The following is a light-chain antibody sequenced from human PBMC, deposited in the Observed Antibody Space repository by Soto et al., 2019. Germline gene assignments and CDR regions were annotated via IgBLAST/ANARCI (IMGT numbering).Light chain of an antibody. Sequence: QSALTQPASVSGSPGQSIAISCTGTSSDFGSYNYVSWYQQHPGKAPKLIIHEVSNRPSGVSDRFSGSKSGNTASLTLSGLQADDEADYYCSSHTTYSTRVFGTGTKLTVL. J-gene: IGLJ1*01. CDR3: SSHTTYSTRV. CDR1: SSDFGSYNY. CDR2: EVS. V-gene: IGLV2-14*01.